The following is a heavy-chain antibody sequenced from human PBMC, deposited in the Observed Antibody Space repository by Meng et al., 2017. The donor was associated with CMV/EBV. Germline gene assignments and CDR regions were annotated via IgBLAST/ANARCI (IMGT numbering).Heavy chain of an antibody. CDR1: GGTFSSYA. CDR2: IIPILGIA. Sequence: SVKVSCKASGGTFSSYAISWVRQAPGQGLEWMGGIIPILGIANYAQKFQGRVTITADKSTSTAYMELSSLRSEDTAVYYCARGGPPAAPDYYGMDVWGQGTTVTVSS. J-gene: IGHJ6*02. V-gene: IGHV1-69*10. D-gene: IGHD2-2*01. CDR3: ARGGPPAAPDYYGMDV.